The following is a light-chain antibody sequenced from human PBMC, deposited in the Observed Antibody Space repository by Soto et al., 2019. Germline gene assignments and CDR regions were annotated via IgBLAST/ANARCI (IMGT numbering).Light chain of an antibody. CDR3: QELKSYPRT. J-gene: IGKJ1*01. CDR2: GAS. CDR1: QGISSY. Sequence: DIQLTQSPSFLSASVGDRVTITCRASQGISSYLAWYQQNPGKAPKLLIYGASTLESGVPSRFSGSGSGTEFTLTISSLQPEDSATYYCQELKSYPRTFGQGTKVEIK. V-gene: IGKV1-9*01.